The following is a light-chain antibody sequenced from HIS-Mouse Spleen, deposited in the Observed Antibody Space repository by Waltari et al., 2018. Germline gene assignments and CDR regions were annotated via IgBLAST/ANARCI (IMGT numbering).Light chain of an antibody. Sequence: LTQPPSVSVSPGQTASITCSGDKLGDKYACWYQQHPGNAPKLMIYEGSKRPSGVSNRFSGSKSGNTASLTISGLQAEDEADYYCCSYAGSSTLVFGGGTKLTVL. CDR3: CSYAGSSTLV. V-gene: IGLV2-23*01. CDR2: EGS. J-gene: IGLJ3*02. CDR1: DKLGDKY.